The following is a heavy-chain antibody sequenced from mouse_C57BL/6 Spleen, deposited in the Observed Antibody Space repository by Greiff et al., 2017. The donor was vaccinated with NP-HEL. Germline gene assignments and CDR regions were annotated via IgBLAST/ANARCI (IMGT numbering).Heavy chain of an antibody. CDR1: GFTFSDYG. V-gene: IGHV5-17*01. CDR2: ISSGSSTI. J-gene: IGHJ4*01. D-gene: IGHD2-5*01. Sequence: EVKLVESGGGLVKPGGSLKLSCAASGFTFSDYGMHWVRQAPEKGLEWVAYISSGSSTIYYADTVKGRFTISRDNAKNNLFLQMTSLRSEDTAMYYCARSNYDAMDYWGQGTSVTVSS. CDR3: ARSNYDAMDY.